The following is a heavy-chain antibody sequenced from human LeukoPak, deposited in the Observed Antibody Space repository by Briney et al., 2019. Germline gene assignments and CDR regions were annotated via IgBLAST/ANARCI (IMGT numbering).Heavy chain of an antibody. CDR1: GGSISSSSYY. CDR2: ISSSGST. D-gene: IGHD3-22*01. J-gene: IGHJ4*02. V-gene: IGHV4-61*02. Sequence: PSETLSLTCTVSGGSISSSSYYWSWIRQPAGKGLEWIGRISSSGSTNYNPSLKSRVTISVDTSKNQFSLKLSSVTAADTAVYYCARYGYYAPFDYWGQGTLVTVSS. CDR3: ARYGYYAPFDY.